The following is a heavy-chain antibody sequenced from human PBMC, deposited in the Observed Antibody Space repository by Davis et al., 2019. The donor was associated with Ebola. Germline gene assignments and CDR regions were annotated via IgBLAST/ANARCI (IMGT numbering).Heavy chain of an antibody. CDR1: GGSIRSSSYY. D-gene: IGHD2-2*02. CDR3: ARHGCSSTSCYTGWFDP. Sequence: MPSETLSLTCTVSGGSIRSSSYYWGWIRQPPGKGLEWIGSIYYSGSTYYNPSLKSRVTISIDTSKNQFSLKLSSVTAADTAVYYCARHGCSSTSCYTGWFDPWGQGTLVTVSS. J-gene: IGHJ5*02. CDR2: IYYSGST. V-gene: IGHV4-39*01.